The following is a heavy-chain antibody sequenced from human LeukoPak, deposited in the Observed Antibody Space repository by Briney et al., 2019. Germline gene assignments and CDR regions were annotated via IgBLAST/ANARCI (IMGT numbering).Heavy chain of an antibody. D-gene: IGHD3-10*01. CDR1: GFTFSDYN. V-gene: IGHV3-48*01. CDR2: MSRSGDII. Sequence: GGSLRLSCAAYGFTFSDYNMNWVRQVPGKGLESVSYMSRSGDIIYYADSVKGRFTISRDNAKNSLYLQMNSLRAEDTAVYYCARDVYYGSGSPRLDYWGQGTLVTVSS. J-gene: IGHJ4*02. CDR3: ARDVYYGSGSPRLDY.